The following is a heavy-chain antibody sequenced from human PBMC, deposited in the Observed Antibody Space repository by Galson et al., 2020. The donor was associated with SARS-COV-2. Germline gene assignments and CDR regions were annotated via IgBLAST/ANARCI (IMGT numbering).Heavy chain of an antibody. V-gene: IGHV3-30*18. J-gene: IGHJ6*02. CDR3: AKDSEYYDILSGYFKRTSFDYYCGMDV. D-gene: IGHD3-9*01. CDR1: GFTFSSYG. Sequence: GEPLKISCAASGFTFSSYGMHWVRQAPGKGLEWVAVISYDGSNKYYADSVKGRFTISRDNSKNTLYLQMNSLRAEDTAVYYCAKDSEYYDILSGYFKRTSFDYYCGMDVWGQGTTVTVSS. CDR2: ISYDGSNK.